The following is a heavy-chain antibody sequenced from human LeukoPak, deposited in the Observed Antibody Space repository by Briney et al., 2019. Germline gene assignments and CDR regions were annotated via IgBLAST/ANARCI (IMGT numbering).Heavy chain of an antibody. Sequence: GESLKISCQRSGYTFTNYWIGWVRQMPGKGLEWMGIIHPGDSDTRYNPSFQGQVTISADKSISTAYLQWSSLKASDTAMYYCARHSHAVAGLFDYWGLRTLVTVSS. D-gene: IGHD6-19*01. J-gene: IGHJ4*02. CDR2: IHPGDSDT. CDR1: GYTFTNYW. CDR3: ARHSHAVAGLFDY. V-gene: IGHV5-51*01.